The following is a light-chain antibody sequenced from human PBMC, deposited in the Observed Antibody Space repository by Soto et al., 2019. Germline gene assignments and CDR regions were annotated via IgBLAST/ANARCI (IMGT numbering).Light chain of an antibody. CDR2: KIS. CDR1: QSLVHNDGNTY. V-gene: IGKV2-24*01. CDR3: MQATPYPWT. Sequence: EIVMTQTPLSSAVTLGQPASISCRSSQSLVHNDGNTYLTWFQQRPGQPPRLLLYKISNRFSGVPDRFSGSGAGTDFTLKISRVEVEDVGVYYCMQATPYPWTFGQGTKVEIK. J-gene: IGKJ1*01.